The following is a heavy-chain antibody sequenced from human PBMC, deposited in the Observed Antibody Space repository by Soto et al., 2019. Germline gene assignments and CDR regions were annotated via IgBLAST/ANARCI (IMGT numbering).Heavy chain of an antibody. CDR1: GFTFSNAW. D-gene: IGHD3-22*01. Sequence: EVQLVESGGGLVKPGGSLRLSCAASGFTFSNAWMNWVRQAPGKGLEWVGRIKSKTDGGTTDYAAPVKGRFTISRDDSKHTLYLQMNSMKTEDPAVYYCTTSEGYYTVIGSPWDYWGQGTLVTVSS. J-gene: IGHJ4*02. CDR2: IKSKTDGGTT. CDR3: TTSEGYYTVIGSPWDY. V-gene: IGHV3-15*07.